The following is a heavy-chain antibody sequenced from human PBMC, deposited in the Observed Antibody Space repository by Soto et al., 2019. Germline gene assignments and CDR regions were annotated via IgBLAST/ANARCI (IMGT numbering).Heavy chain of an antibody. V-gene: IGHV4-34*01. CDR2: INHRGST. CDR1: GGSFSGYY. Sequence: QVQLQQWGAGLLKPSETLSLTCAVYGGSFSGYYWSWIRQPPGKGLEWLGEINHRGSTNFNQSLKSRVTISVNTTKNQIALQLSSVTAADTAVYYCARALRTSHYPYFDYWGQGTLVTVSS. D-gene: IGHD2-2*01. CDR3: ARALRTSHYPYFDY. J-gene: IGHJ4*02.